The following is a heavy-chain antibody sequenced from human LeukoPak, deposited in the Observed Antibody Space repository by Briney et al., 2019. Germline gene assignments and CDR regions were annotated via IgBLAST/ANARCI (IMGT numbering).Heavy chain of an antibody. Sequence: ASVKVSCKASGYTFTSYGFSWVRQAPGQGLEWMGWISAYNGNTNYAQKLQGRVTMTTDTSTTTAYMELRSLRSDDTAVYYCARVPGSSWYRNWFDPWGQGTLVTVSS. CDR2: ISAYNGNT. V-gene: IGHV1-18*01. D-gene: IGHD6-13*01. CDR3: ARVPGSSWYRNWFDP. CDR1: GYTFTSYG. J-gene: IGHJ5*02.